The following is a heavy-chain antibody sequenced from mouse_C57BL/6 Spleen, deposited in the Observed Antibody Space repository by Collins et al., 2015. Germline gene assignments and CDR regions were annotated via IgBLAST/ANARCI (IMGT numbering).Heavy chain of an antibody. V-gene: IGHV1-5*01. D-gene: IGHD2-1*01. CDR1: GYTFTSYR. Sequence: EVQLQQSGTVLARPGASVKMSCKASGYTFTSYRMHWVKQRPGQGLEWIGAIYPGNSDTSYNQKFKGKAKLTAVTSTSTAYMELSSLTNEDSAVYYCTRGYGNHWYFDVWGAGTTVTVSS. CDR3: TRGYGNHWYFDV. J-gene: IGHJ1*01. CDR2: IYPGNSDT.